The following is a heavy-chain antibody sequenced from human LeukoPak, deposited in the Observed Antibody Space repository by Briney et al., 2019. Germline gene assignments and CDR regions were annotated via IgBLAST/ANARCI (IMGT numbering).Heavy chain of an antibody. CDR2: INPNSGGT. D-gene: IGHD2-2*01. Sequence: SXXVSCKASGYTFTGYYMHWVRQAPGQGLEWMGWINPNSGGTNYAQKFQGRVTMTRDTSISTAYMELSRLRSDDTAVYYCARLDPLVVRPAREWKQYNSFDPWGQGILVTVSS. V-gene: IGHV1-2*02. CDR3: ARLDPLVVRPAREWKQYNSFDP. J-gene: IGHJ5*02. CDR1: GYTFTGYY.